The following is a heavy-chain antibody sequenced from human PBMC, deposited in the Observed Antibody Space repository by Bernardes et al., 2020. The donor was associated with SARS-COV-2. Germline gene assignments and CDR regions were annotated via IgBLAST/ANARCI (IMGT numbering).Heavy chain of an antibody. J-gene: IGHJ6*02. CDR3: AKRKQIFHLSEWDVGMDV. D-gene: IGHD1-26*01. CDR2: ISYEGSKE. V-gene: IGHV3-30*18. Sequence: LRLSCAASGFTLNNFGIHWVRQAPGKGLEWVSLISYEGSKEFYADFVRGRFTISRDNSKRAVYLQMNSLGPEDTAVYYCAKRKQIFHLSEWDVGMDVWGQGTTVTVS. CDR1: GFTLNNFG.